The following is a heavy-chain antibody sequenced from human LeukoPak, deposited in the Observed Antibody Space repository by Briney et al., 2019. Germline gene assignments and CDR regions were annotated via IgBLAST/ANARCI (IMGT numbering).Heavy chain of an antibody. CDR2: ISSSSSYI. CDR1: GFTSDDYG. CDR3: ARVGDGYNGPFDY. D-gene: IGHD5-24*01. J-gene: IGHJ4*02. Sequence: GGSLRPSCAPSGFTSDDYGMSWVRPAPGKGLEWGSSISSSSSYIYYADSVKGRFTISRDNAKNSLYLQMNSLRAEDTAVYYCARVGDGYNGPFDYWGQGTLVTVSS. V-gene: IGHV3-21*01.